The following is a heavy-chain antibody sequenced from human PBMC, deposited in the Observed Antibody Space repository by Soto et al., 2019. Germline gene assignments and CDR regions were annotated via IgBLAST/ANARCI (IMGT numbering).Heavy chain of an antibody. CDR3: ARGSDTYYYYMDV. D-gene: IGHD3-10*01. J-gene: IGHJ6*03. CDR1: GFTFNNCS. Sequence: GGSLRLSCAASGFTFNNCSMNWVRQAPGRGLEWVSFISGSSSTMYYADSVKGRFTISRDNAKNSLYLQMNSLRDEDTAVYYCARGSDTYYYYMDVWGKGTTVTVSS. CDR2: ISGSSSTM. V-gene: IGHV3-48*02.